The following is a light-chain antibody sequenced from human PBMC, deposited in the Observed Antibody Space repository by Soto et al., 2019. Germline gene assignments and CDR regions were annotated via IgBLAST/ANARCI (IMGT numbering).Light chain of an antibody. V-gene: IGKV3-20*01. CDR2: GAS. CDR1: QSISSRY. Sequence: EIVLTQSPGTLSLSPGERATLSCRASQSISSRYLAWYQQKPGQAPRLLMYGASSRATGIPDRFSGSGSGTDFTLTISRLEPEDFAVYYCQQYGSSPPYTFGQGTKLEIK. J-gene: IGKJ2*01. CDR3: QQYGSSPPYT.